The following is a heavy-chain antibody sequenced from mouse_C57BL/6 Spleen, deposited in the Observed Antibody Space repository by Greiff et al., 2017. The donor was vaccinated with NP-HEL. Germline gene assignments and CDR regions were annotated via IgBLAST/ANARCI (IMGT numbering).Heavy chain of an antibody. D-gene: IGHD1-1*01. V-gene: IGHV1-54*01. Sequence: VQLQQSGAELVRPGTSVKVSCKASGYAFTNYLIEWVKQRPGQGLEWIGVINPGSGGTNYNEKFKGKATLTADKSSSTAYMQLSSLTSEDSAVYFCAYGSSRYFDVWGTGTTVTVSS. CDR3: AYGSSRYFDV. J-gene: IGHJ1*03. CDR1: GYAFTNYL. CDR2: INPGSGGT.